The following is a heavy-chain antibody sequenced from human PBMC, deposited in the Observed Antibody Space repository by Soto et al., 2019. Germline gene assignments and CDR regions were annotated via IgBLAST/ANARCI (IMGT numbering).Heavy chain of an antibody. Sequence: SSVKVSWKASGGTFSSYAITWVRQAPGQGLEWMGGIIPIFGTANYAQKFRGRVTITADESTSTAYMELSSLRSEDTDVYYCARARFYGDYVYYYGMDVWGQGTTVTVSS. D-gene: IGHD4-17*01. CDR3: ARARFYGDYVYYYGMDV. CDR2: IIPIFGTA. CDR1: GGTFSSYA. J-gene: IGHJ6*02. V-gene: IGHV1-69*13.